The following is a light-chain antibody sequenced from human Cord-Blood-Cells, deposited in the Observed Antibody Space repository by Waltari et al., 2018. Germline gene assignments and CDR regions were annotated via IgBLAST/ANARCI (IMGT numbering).Light chain of an antibody. Sequence: QSVLTQPPSVSGAPRPRVTISCTGSSSNIGAGYDVHWYPQLPGTAPKRLIHGNSKRPSGVPDRFSGSKSGTSASLAITGLQAEDEADYYCQSYDSSLSGSVFGGGTKLTV. J-gene: IGLJ2*01. CDR1: SSNIGAGYD. V-gene: IGLV1-40*01. CDR3: QSYDSSLSGSV. CDR2: GNS.